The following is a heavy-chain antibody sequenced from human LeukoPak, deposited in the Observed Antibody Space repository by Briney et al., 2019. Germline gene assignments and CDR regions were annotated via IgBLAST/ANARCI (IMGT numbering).Heavy chain of an antibody. D-gene: IGHD4-17*01. CDR2: IPSDGSDN. J-gene: IGHJ4*02. CDR3: AKGLGDYDDFRLGY. CDR1: GFTFSSYW. V-gene: IGHV3-30*02. Sequence: GGSLRLSCAASGFTFSSYWMSWVRQAPGKGLEWVAFIPSDGSDNYYANSVKGRFTISRDNSKNTLYLQMNSLRSEDTAVYYCAKGLGDYDDFRLGYWGQGTLVTVSS.